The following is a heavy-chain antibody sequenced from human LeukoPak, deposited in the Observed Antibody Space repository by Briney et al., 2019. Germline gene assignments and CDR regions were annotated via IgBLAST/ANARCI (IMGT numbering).Heavy chain of an antibody. CDR3: ARDYYDSSGYYWFDP. D-gene: IGHD3-22*01. J-gene: IGHJ5*02. CDR2: INSDGSST. V-gene: IGHV3-74*01. CDR1: GFTFSSYW. Sequence: GGSLRLSCAASGFTFSSYWMHWVRQAPGKGLVWVSRINSDGSSTSYADSVKGRFTISRDNAKNTLYLKMNSLRAEDTDVYYCARDYYDSSGYYWFDPWGQGTLVTVSS.